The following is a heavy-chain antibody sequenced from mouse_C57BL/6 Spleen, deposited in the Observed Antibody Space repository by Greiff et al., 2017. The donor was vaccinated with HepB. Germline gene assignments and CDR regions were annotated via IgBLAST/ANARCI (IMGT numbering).Heavy chain of an antibody. CDR2: IYPGDGDT. CDR1: GYAFSSSW. V-gene: IGHV1-82*01. D-gene: IGHD3-2*02. CDR3: ARGGSSGYGAY. J-gene: IGHJ3*01. Sequence: VQLQQSGPELVKPGASVKISCKASGYAFSSSWMNWVKQRPGKGLEWIGRIYPGDGDTNYNGKFKGKATLTADKSSSTAYMQLSSLTSEDSAVYFCARGGSSGYGAYWGQGTLVTVSA.